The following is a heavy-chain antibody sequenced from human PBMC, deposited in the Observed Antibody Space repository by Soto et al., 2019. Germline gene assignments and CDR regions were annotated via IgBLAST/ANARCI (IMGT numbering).Heavy chain of an antibody. CDR2: IYYSGST. CDR3: ARRYGSCFDY. Sequence: PLEPLSLPWTVVGGNIGSFCWRWIRQPPGKGLEWIGYIYYSGSTNYNPSLKSRVTISVDTSKNQFSPKLSSVTAADTAVYYCARRYGSCFDYWGQGTLVTVSS. D-gene: IGHD5-18*01. J-gene: IGHJ4*02. V-gene: IGHV4-59*08. CDR1: GGNIGSFC.